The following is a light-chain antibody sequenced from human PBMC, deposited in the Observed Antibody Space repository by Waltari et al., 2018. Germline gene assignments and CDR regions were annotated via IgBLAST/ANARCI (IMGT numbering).Light chain of an antibody. CDR2: AAS. CDR1: QTISIY. J-gene: IGKJ2*01. V-gene: IGKV1-39*01. Sequence: DIQMTQSPSSLSESVGDRVTITCRASQTISIYLNWYQQKPGRAPNLLIYAASSLQSGVPSRFSGSGSGTDFTLTISSLQPEDFATYYCQQSYSAPPTFGQGTKLEI. CDR3: QQSYSAPPT.